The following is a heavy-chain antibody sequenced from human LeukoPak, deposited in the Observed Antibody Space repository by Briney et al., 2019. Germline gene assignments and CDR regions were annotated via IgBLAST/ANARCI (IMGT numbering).Heavy chain of an antibody. Sequence: SETLSLTCAVYGGSFSGYYWSWIRQPPGKGLEWIGEINHSGSTNYNPSLKSRVTISVDTSKNQFSLKLRSVTAADTAVYYCARQDTGTYYFDYWGQGTLVTISS. CDR2: INHSGST. CDR3: ARQDTGTYYFDY. CDR1: GGSFSGYY. D-gene: IGHD1/OR15-1a*01. V-gene: IGHV4-34*01. J-gene: IGHJ4*02.